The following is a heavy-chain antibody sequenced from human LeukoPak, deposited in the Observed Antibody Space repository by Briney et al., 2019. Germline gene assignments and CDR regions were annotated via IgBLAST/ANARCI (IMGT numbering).Heavy chain of an antibody. CDR1: GYTFTGYY. V-gene: IGHV1-2*02. CDR2: INPNSGGT. J-gene: IGHJ4*02. Sequence: ASVKVSCKASGYTFTGYYMHWVRQAPGQGLEWMGWINPNSGGTNYAQKFQGRVTMTRDTSISTAYMELSRLSSDDTAVYYCASRQWLAPRYFDYWGQGTLVTVSS. CDR3: ASRQWLAPRYFDY. D-gene: IGHD6-19*01.